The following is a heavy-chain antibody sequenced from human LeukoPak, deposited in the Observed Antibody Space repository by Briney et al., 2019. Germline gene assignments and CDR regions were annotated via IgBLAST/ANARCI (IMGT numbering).Heavy chain of an antibody. CDR1: GDSVSSGYYY. V-gene: IGHV4-61*01. J-gene: IGHJ3*02. Sequence: KPSETLSLTCTVSGDSVSSGYYYWSWIRQPPGKGLEWIGYIYYRGSTNYNPSLKSRVTISVDTSKHQFSLKLSSVTAADTAVYYCARGGLMVYAVRVQNDAFDIWGQGTMVTVSS. D-gene: IGHD2-8*01. CDR2: IYYRGST. CDR3: ARGGLMVYAVRVQNDAFDI.